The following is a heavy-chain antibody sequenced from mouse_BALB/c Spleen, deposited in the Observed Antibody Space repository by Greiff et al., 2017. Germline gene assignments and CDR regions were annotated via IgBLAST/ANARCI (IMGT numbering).Heavy chain of an antibody. CDR2: IWSGGST. CDR1: GFSLTSYG. Sequence: VKLMESGPGLVQPSQSLSITCTVSGFSLTSYGVHWVRQSPGKGLEWLGLIWSGGSTDYNAAFISRLSISKDNSKSQVFFKMNRLQADDTAIYYCARGGKRGNFDYWGQGTTLTVSS. CDR3: ARGGKRGNFDY. V-gene: IGHV2-4-1*01. D-gene: IGHD2-1*01. J-gene: IGHJ2*01.